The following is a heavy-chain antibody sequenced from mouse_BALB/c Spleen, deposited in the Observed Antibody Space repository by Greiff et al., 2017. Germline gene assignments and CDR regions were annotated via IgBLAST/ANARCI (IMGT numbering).Heavy chain of an antibody. J-gene: IGHJ2*01. CDR2: IDPYSGGT. Sequence: VQLQPSGPELEKPGASVKISCKASGYSFTGYNMNWVQQSNGKSLEWIGHIDPYSGGTSSNQKFKGKATLTVDKSSCPAFMQLKSLTSEDAAVYYCARGGRGDYWGQGTTVT. CDR1: GYSFTGYN. CDR3: ARGGRGDY. V-gene: IGHV1S135*01.